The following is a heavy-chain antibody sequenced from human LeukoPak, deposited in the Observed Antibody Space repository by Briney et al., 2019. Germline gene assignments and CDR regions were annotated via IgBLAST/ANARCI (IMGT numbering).Heavy chain of an antibody. CDR1: GFTFSNAW. CDR3: ATCNGDCYFNF. D-gene: IGHD2-21*02. V-gene: IGHV3-15*01. Sequence: GGSLRLSCAASGFTFSNAWMNWVRQAPGKGLEWDARVKSKAVGETTSYAAPVKGRFSILRDDSRDMVYLQMNSLEAEDTAVYYCATCNGDCYFNFWGQGTLVIVSS. J-gene: IGHJ4*02. CDR2: VKSKAVGETT.